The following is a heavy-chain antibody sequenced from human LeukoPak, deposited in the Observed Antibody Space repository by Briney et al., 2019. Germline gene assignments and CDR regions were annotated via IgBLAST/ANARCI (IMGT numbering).Heavy chain of an antibody. CDR2: LYSGGGA. CDR1: GFSVNTNY. Sequence: GGSLRLSCAASGFSVNTNYMTWVRQAPGKGLEWVSVLYSGGGAYYADSVKDRFTISRDYSQNTLYLQMNSLRAEDTAVYYCAKGPYYYDSSAYHYGAFDIWGQGTMVTVSS. V-gene: IGHV3-66*01. D-gene: IGHD3-22*01. J-gene: IGHJ3*02. CDR3: AKGPYYYDSSAYHYGAFDI.